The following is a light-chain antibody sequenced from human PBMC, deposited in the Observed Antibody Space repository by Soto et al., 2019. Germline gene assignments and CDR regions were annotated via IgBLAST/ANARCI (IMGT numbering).Light chain of an antibody. CDR1: QSVSNRY. J-gene: IGKJ4*01. CDR2: GAS. CDR3: QQYGSLPPT. V-gene: IGKV3-20*01. Sequence: EIVLTQSPGTLSLSPVQRATLACMASQSVSNRYLAWYQQKPGQAPRLLIYGASSRATGVPDRFSGSGSGTDFTLSISRLEPEDFAVYYCQQYGSLPPTFGGGTKVDIK.